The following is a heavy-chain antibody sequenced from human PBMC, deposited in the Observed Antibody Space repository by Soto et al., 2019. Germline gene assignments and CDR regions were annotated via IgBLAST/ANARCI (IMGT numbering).Heavy chain of an antibody. J-gene: IGHJ4*02. V-gene: IGHV3-53*01. CDR2: IYSGGNT. Sequence: EVQLVESGGGLIQPGGSLRLSCAASGFTVSSHYMSWVRQAPGKGLEWVSVIYSGGNTYYADSVKGRFTISRDKSQNTHYLQMKSLTAEDTAVYYCGRGWRRGKFDYWGQGTLVTVSS. D-gene: IGHD6-13*01. CDR1: GFTVSSHY. CDR3: GRGWRRGKFDY.